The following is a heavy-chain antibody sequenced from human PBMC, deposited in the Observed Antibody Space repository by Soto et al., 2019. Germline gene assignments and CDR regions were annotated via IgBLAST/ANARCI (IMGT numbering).Heavy chain of an antibody. J-gene: IGHJ4*02. V-gene: IGHV3-23*01. CDR1: GFTFSSYA. CDR2: ISGSGGST. D-gene: IGHD5-18*01. Sequence: GGSLRLSCAASGFTFSSYAMSWVRQAPGKGLEWVSAISGSGGSTYYADSVKGRFTISRDNSKNTLYLQMNSLRAEDTAVYYCAKEGVDTAIAPYYFDYWGQGTLVTVSS. CDR3: AKEGVDTAIAPYYFDY.